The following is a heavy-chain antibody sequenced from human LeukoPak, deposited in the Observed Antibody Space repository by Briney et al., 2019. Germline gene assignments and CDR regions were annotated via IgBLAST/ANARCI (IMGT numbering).Heavy chain of an antibody. CDR2: IYPGDSDT. CDR1: VYSFTSYW. J-gene: IGHJ5*01. D-gene: IGHD1-26*01. CDR3: ARPAIVGATHWFDP. V-gene: IGHV5-51*01. Sequence: GESLKISCKGSVYSFTSYWIGWVREMPGKGLEGMGIIYPGDSDTRYSPPFQGQVTISADKSISPAYLQWSSLKASDTAMYYCARPAIVGATHWFDPWGQGTLVTVSS.